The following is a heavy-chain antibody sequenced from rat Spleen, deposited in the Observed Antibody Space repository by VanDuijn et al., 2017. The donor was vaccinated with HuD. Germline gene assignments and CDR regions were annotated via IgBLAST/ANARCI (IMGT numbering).Heavy chain of an antibody. CDR2: MKYNGDT. D-gene: IGHD1-6*01. J-gene: IGHJ4*01. CDR1: GFSLMDYS. Sequence: QVQLKESGPGLVQPSQTLSLTCTVSGFSLMDYSVHWVRQPPGKGLEWMGRMKYNGDTYYKLPLKSRLSISRDTSKSQVFLKMNSLQTEDTAMYYCTRVSFLYTTDPHYVMDAWGQGASVTVSS. V-gene: IGHV2S30*01. CDR3: TRVSFLYTTDPHYVMDA.